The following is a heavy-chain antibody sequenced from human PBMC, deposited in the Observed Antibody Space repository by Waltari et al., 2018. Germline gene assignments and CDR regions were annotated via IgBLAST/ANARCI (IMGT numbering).Heavy chain of an antibody. V-gene: IGHV4-39*07. CDR2: IYYSGTT. J-gene: IGHJ4*02. CDR3: ARDRYYYNSTGYYKEIDY. Sequence: QVQLQESGPRLVKPSETLSLTCTVSGGSITTSSYYWGWIRQPPGNGLEWIGNIYYSGTTFYSPSLKSRVTISVDIPKNQISLKLKSVTAADTAVYYCARDRYYYNSTGYYKEIDYWGQGTLVTVSS. D-gene: IGHD3-22*01. CDR1: GGSITTSSYY.